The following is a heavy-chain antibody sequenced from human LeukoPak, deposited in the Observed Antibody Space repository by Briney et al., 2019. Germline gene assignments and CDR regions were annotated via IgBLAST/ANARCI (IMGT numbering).Heavy chain of an antibody. CDR1: GFTFSSYA. D-gene: IGHD6-19*01. J-gene: IGHJ6*02. CDR2: ISYDGSNK. Sequence: PGGSLRLSCAASGFTFSSYAMSWVRQAPGKGLEWVAVISYDGSNKYYADSVKGRFTISRDNSKNTLYLQMNSLRAEDTAVYYCARGRSGWLYGMDVWGQGTTVTVSS. CDR3: ARGRSGWLYGMDV. V-gene: IGHV3-30-3*01.